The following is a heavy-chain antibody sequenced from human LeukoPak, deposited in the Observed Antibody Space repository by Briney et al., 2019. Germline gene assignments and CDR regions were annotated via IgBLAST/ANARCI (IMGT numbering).Heavy chain of an antibody. V-gene: IGHV3-30*02. CDR3: AKDGMWADSSGYYYDY. Sequence: GGSLRLSCAASGFTFSSYGMHWVRQAPGKGLEWVTFIRYDGSNKYSADSVKGRFTISRDNSKNTLYLQMISLRAEDTAVYYCAKDGMWADSSGYYYDYWGQGTLVTVSS. D-gene: IGHD3-22*01. J-gene: IGHJ4*02. CDR2: IRYDGSNK. CDR1: GFTFSSYG.